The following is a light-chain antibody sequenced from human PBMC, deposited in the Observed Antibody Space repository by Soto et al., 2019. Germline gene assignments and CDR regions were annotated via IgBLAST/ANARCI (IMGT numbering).Light chain of an antibody. CDR1: QSVSSN. CDR2: GAS. CDR3: HQYNRWPST. J-gene: IGKJ2*01. V-gene: IGKV3-15*01. Sequence: VMTESTATLSVSPGERATLSCRASQSVSSNLAWYQQKPGQAPRLLIYGASTRATGIPERFSGSGSGTEFTLTISSLQSEDFAVYYCHQYNRWPSTLGQGTKVDIK.